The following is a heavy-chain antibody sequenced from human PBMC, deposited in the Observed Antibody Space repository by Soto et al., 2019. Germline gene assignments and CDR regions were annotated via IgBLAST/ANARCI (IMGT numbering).Heavy chain of an antibody. CDR3: ARGDQYGDYVARAFDI. D-gene: IGHD4-17*01. J-gene: IGHJ3*02. CDR1: GGSFSGYY. CDR2: INHSGST. V-gene: IGHV4-34*01. Sequence: QVQLQQWGAGLLKPSETLSLTCAVYGGSFSGYYWSWIRQPPGKGLEWMGEINHSGSTNYNPSLKSRVTISVDTSKNQFSLKLSSVTAADTAVYYCARGDQYGDYVARAFDIWGQGTMVTVSS.